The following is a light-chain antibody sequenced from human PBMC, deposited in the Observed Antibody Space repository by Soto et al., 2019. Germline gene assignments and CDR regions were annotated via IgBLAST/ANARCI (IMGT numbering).Light chain of an antibody. CDR2: KAS. V-gene: IGKV1-5*03. CDR3: QQYNSYSPLLT. J-gene: IGKJ4*01. Sequence: DIKMTQSPSTLSKSVGDRVTITCRASQSISSWLAWYQQKPGKAPKLLIYKASSLESGVPSRFSGSGSGTEFTLTISSLQPDDFATYYCQQYNSYSPLLTFGGGTKVDIK. CDR1: QSISSW.